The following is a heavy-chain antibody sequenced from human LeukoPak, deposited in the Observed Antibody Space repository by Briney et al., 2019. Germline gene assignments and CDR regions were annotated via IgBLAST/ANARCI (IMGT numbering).Heavy chain of an antibody. V-gene: IGHV4-34*01. J-gene: IGHJ4*02. CDR3: AREKPMVRGVIINY. CDR2: INHSGST. Sequence: SETLSLTCAVYGGSFSGYYWSWIRQPPGKGLEWIGEINHSGSTNYNPSLKSRVTISVDTSKNQFSLKLSSVTAADTAVHYCAREKPMVRGVIINYWGQGTLVTVSS. CDR1: GGSFSGYY. D-gene: IGHD3-10*01.